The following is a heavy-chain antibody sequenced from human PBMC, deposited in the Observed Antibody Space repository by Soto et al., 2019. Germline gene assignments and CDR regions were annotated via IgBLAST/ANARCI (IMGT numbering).Heavy chain of an antibody. J-gene: IGHJ5*02. D-gene: IGHD3-16*01. V-gene: IGHV4-31*03. CDR1: GGSISSGGYY. CDR3: AREELRPWFDP. Sequence: QVQLQESGPGLVKPSQTLSLTCTVSGGSISSGGYYWSWLRQHPGKGLDWIGYLYHSGSTYYNPSIKSRVTISLYTSKTQCALILSSVTAADTAVYYCAREELRPWFDPWCPGTLVTGSS. CDR2: LYHSGST.